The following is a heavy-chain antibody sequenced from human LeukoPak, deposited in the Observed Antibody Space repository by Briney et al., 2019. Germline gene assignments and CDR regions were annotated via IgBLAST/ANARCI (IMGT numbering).Heavy chain of an antibody. CDR2: TYYRSKWYN. Sequence: SQTLSLTCAISGDSVSSNSAAWNWIRQSPSRGLEWLGRTYYRSKWYNDYVVSVKSRITINPDTSKNQFSLKLSSVTAADTAVYYCARESATVVGGFDPWGQGTLVTVSS. D-gene: IGHD4-23*01. CDR3: ARESATVVGGFDP. V-gene: IGHV6-1*01. CDR1: GDSVSSNSAA. J-gene: IGHJ5*02.